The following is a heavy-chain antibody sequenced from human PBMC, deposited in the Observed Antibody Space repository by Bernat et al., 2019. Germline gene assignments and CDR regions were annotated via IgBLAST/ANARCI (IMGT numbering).Heavy chain of an antibody. V-gene: IGHV3-11*05. Sequence: QVQLVESGGGLVKPGGSLRLSCAASGFTFSDYYMSWIRQAPGKGLDWVSYISSSSSYTNYADSVKGRFTISRDNSKNTLYLQMNSLRAEDTAVYYCARDSASRTFHDAFDIWGQGTMVTVSS. D-gene: IGHD1-14*01. CDR3: ARDSASRTFHDAFDI. CDR1: GFTFSDYY. J-gene: IGHJ3*02. CDR2: ISSSSSYT.